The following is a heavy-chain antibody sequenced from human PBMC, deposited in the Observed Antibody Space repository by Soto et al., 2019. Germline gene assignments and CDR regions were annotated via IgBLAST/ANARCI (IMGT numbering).Heavy chain of an antibody. J-gene: IGHJ4*02. CDR1: GGSITNGDYY. Sequence: QVQLQESGPGLVRPSQTLSLTCTVSGGSITNGDYYWNWIRQHPGKGLEWIGYINYRGTTFYNPSLKRRVFISVETSKKQFSLNLSSVTAADTAVYFCARDAPGEAPYWGQGTLVTVSS. CDR2: INYRGTT. CDR3: ARDAPGEAPY. V-gene: IGHV4-31*03. D-gene: IGHD2-2*01.